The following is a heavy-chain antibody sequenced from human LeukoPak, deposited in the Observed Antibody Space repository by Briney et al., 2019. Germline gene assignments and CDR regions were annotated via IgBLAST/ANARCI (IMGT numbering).Heavy chain of an antibody. CDR1: GGSTSSYY. CDR2: IYYSGST. Sequence: SDTLSLTCTVSGGSTSSYYGRWIRQPPGEGLEWIGYIYYSGSTNYNPSLKSRVTISVDTSKNQFSLKLSSVTAADTAVYYCARHHSSTRFDAFDIWGQGTMVTVSS. D-gene: IGHD2-2*01. CDR3: ARHHSSTRFDAFDI. V-gene: IGHV4-59*08. J-gene: IGHJ3*02.